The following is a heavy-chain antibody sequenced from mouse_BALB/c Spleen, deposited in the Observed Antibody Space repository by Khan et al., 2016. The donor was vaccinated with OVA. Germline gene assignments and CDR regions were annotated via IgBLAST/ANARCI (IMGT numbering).Heavy chain of an antibody. CDR2: IYPYNDDT. CDR3: TRQLRLQGFTY. Sequence: EVQLQESGPELVKPGASVKMSCMASGYTFTSYVIHWVRQKPGQDLEWIGYIYPYNDDTKYNEKFKGKATLTSDTSSSPAFLELSSLTSEDSTAYDCTRQLRLQGFTYWGQGTLVTVSA. D-gene: IGHD2-1*01. V-gene: IGHV1S136*01. CDR1: GYTFTSYV. J-gene: IGHJ3*01.